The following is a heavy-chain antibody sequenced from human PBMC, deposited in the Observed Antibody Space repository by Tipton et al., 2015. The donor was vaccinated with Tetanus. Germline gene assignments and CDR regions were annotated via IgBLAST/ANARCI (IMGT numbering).Heavy chain of an antibody. V-gene: IGHV1-46*01. CDR3: ARDRGDFWSGEGGFDP. J-gene: IGHJ5*02. CDR1: GYTFTSYY. Sequence: QLVQSGAEVKKPGASVKVSCKASGYTFTSYYMHWVRQAPGQGLEWMGIINPSGGSTSYAQKFQGRVTMTRDTSTSTVYMELSSLRSEDTAVYYCARDRGDFWSGEGGFDPWGQGTLVTVSS. CDR2: INPSGGST. D-gene: IGHD3-3*01.